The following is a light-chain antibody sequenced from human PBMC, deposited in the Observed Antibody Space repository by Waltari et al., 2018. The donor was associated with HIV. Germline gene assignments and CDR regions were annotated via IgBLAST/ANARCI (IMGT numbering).Light chain of an antibody. CDR1: QSLMHSIGYNY. J-gene: IGKJ1*01. CDR2: LGS. V-gene: IGKV2-28*01. Sequence: DIVMTQSPLSLPVTPGEPASISCRSSQSLMHSIGYNYVDWYLQKPGQSPQVLIYLGSNRASGVTDRFSGSGSGTDCTLKISRVEPEDVGVYYCMKTLQTPWTFGQGTKVEIK. CDR3: MKTLQTPWT.